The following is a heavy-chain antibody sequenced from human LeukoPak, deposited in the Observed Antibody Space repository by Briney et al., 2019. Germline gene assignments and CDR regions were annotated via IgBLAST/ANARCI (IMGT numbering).Heavy chain of an antibody. D-gene: IGHD6-19*01. Sequence: GGSLRLSCAASGFTFSSYAMSWVRQAPGKGLEWVSAITDSGGNTYYADSVKGRFTISRDNSKNTLYLQMNSLRAEDTAVYYCARAVAAKSKVDYWGQGTLVTVSS. J-gene: IGHJ4*02. CDR2: ITDSGGNT. CDR1: GFTFSSYA. CDR3: ARAVAAKSKVDY. V-gene: IGHV3-23*01.